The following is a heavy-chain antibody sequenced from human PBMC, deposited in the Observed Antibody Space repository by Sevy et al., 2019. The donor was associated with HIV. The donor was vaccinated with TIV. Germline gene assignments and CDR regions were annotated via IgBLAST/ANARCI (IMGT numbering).Heavy chain of an antibody. Sequence: GGSLRLSCEASGSGFTFGNYAMSWVRQAPGKGLEWVSAITGSGGNTYYADSVKGRFTISRDNSKNTLFLQMNSLRPEDTAVYYCAKDRSYYDLTISYFHCWGQGTLVTVSS. CDR3: AKDRSYYDLTISYFHC. CDR1: GSGFTFGNYA. CDR2: ITGSGGNT. V-gene: IGHV3-23*01. D-gene: IGHD3-22*01. J-gene: IGHJ4*02.